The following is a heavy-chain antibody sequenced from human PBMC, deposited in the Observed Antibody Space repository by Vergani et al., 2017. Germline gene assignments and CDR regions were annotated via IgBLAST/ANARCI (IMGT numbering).Heavy chain of an antibody. CDR3: ARDRRAAAVGDPFYS. V-gene: IGHV3-21*01. CDR1: GFTFSTYI. D-gene: IGHD3-16*01. CDR2: ISSSSGYT. Sequence: EVQLVESGGGLVKPGGSLRLSCAASGFTFSTYIMHWVRQAPGKGLEWVSSISSSSGYTYYADSMKGRFTISRDNAKDSLYLQMDSLRAEDTAVYYCARDRRAAAVGDPFYSWGQGDLVTVSS. J-gene: IGHJ4*02.